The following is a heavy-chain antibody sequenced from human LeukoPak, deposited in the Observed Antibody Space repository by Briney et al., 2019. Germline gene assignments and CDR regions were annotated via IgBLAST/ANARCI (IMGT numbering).Heavy chain of an antibody. V-gene: IGHV3-23*01. Sequence: RAGGSLRLSCAASGFTVSSNYMSWVRQAPGKGLEWVSAISGSGGSTYYADSVKGRFTISRDNSKNTLYLQMNSLRAEDTAVYYCAKGVADCSGGSCWYFDYWGQGTLVTVSS. CDR2: ISGSGGST. D-gene: IGHD2-15*01. CDR1: GFTVSSNY. J-gene: IGHJ4*02. CDR3: AKGVADCSGGSCWYFDY.